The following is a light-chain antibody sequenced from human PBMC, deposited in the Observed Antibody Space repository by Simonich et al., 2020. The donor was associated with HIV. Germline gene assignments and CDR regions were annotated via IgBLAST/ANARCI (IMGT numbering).Light chain of an antibody. V-gene: IGLV4-69*01. CDR2: LNSDGSH. CDR3: QTWGTGIQV. J-gene: IGLJ3*02. Sequence: QLVLTQSPSASASLGASVKLTCTLSSGHSSYAIAWHQQQPEKGPRYLMKLNSDGSHRKGDGIPDRFSGSSSGAERDLTISSLQSEDEADYYCQTWGTGIQVFGGGTKLTVL. CDR1: SGHSSYA.